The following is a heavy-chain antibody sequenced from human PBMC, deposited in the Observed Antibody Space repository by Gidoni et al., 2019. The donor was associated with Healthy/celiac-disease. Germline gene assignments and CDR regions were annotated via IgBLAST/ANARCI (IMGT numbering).Heavy chain of an antibody. D-gene: IGHD3-3*01. J-gene: IGHJ4*02. V-gene: IGHV4-34*01. Sequence: QVQLQQWGAGLLKSSETLSLTCAVYGGSFSVSYWSWIRQPPGKGLEWMGEVNHSGSTNYNPSLKSRVTISGDTSKNQFSLKLSSVTAADTAVYYCARGRRHYDFWSGYYTGKGEFDYWGQGTLVTVSS. CDR3: ARGRRHYDFWSGYYTGKGEFDY. CDR2: VNHSGST. CDR1: GGSFSVSY.